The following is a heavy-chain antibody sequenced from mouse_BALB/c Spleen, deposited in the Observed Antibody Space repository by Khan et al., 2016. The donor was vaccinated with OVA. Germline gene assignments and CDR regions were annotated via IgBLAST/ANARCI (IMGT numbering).Heavy chain of an antibody. D-gene: IGHD1-1*01. CDR2: ISYSGNT. CDR3: ARVYGGDFDY. Sequence: EVQLVESGPGLVKPSQSLSLICTVTGYSITSDYAWNWIRQFPGNKLEWMGFISYSGNTNYNPSLKSRISITRETSKNQFFLHLNSVTTEDTATYYCARVYGGDFDYWGQGTTLTVSS. J-gene: IGHJ2*01. V-gene: IGHV3-2*02. CDR1: GYSITSDYA.